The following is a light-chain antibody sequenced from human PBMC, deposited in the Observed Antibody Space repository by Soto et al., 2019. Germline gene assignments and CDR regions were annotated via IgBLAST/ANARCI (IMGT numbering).Light chain of an antibody. CDR3: HQRQYWPPIT. CDR2: DAS. CDR1: LIVSFY. Sequence: IVLTQSPGTLSLSPGERATLSCRTSLIVSFYLDWYQQKPGQAPRLLISDASNRATGIPARFSGSGSGTDFTLTISSLEPEDFAVYYCHQRQYWPPITFGQGTRLEIK. J-gene: IGKJ5*01. V-gene: IGKV3-11*01.